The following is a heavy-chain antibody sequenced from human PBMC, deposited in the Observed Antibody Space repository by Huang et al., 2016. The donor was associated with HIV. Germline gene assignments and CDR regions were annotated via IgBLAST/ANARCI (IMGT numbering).Heavy chain of an antibody. J-gene: IGHJ4*02. CDR2: ISYDGSNQ. Sequence: QERLVESGGGVVQPGRSLRLSCAASGFTFSSYAMHWVRQAAGKGLGGVAVISYDGSNQHYVDSVKGRFTISRDNSKKMLYLQMNSLRMGDTAVYYCARGSAGVLWFGEMWGQGTLVTVSS. CDR1: GFTFSSYA. D-gene: IGHD3-10*01. CDR3: ARGSAGVLWFGEM. V-gene: IGHV3-30*04.